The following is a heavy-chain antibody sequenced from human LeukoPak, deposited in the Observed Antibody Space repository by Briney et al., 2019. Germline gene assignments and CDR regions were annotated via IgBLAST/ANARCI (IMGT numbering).Heavy chain of an antibody. CDR3: AKAGNRGYDDYYIDV. V-gene: IGHV3-30*02. Sequence: GGSLRLSCVVSGFTLSNYNMHWVRQIPGKGLEWLAFSLFDGSSTKYADSVKGRFTISRDNSKNTLYLQMNTLRIDDTGVYYCAKAGNRGYDDYYIDVWGKGTTVTVSS. J-gene: IGHJ6*03. CDR1: GFTLSNYN. D-gene: IGHD5-12*01. CDR2: SLFDGSST.